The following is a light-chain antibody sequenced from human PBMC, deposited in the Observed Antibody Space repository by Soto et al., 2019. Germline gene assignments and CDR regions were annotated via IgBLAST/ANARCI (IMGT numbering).Light chain of an antibody. J-gene: IGKJ2*01. CDR3: QQYGSSLMYS. V-gene: IGKV3-20*01. CDR1: QSVSSSY. Sequence: EIVLTQSQGTLSFSPRERATLSCRASQSVSSSYLAWYQQKPGKAPRLLIYGASSRATGIPDRFSGSGFGNDFNLTISRLEPEDSAVYFCQQYGSSLMYSFGRGTMLEIK. CDR2: GAS.